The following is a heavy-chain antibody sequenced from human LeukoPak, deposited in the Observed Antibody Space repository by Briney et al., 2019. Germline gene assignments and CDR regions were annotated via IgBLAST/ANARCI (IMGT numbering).Heavy chain of an antibody. J-gene: IGHJ4*02. CDR2: IYYSGST. CDR3: ASLGESSSRVY. V-gene: IGHV4-59*08. Sequence: PSETLSLTCTVSGGSISSYYWSWTRQPPGRGLEWIGYIYYSGSTNYNPSLKSRVTISVDTSKNQFSLKLSSVTAADTAVYYCASLGESSSRVYWGQGTLVTVSS. D-gene: IGHD6-13*01. CDR1: GGSISSYY.